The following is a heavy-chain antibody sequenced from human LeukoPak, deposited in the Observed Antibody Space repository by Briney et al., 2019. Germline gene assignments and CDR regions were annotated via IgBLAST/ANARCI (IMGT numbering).Heavy chain of an antibody. CDR2: FYYSGST. CDR1: VGSLCGFY. CDR3: ARVGGWEPKLHGVTFDY. J-gene: IGHJ4*02. D-gene: IGHD1-26*01. V-gene: IGHV4-59*01. Sequence: SETLSLTCTLSVGSLCGFYGSWSRGPPGEGVGGLNYFYYSGSTNYNPSLKSRVTMSADTSKNQLSLKLSSVTAADTAVYFCARVGGWEPKLHGVTFDYLGQGTLVTVSS.